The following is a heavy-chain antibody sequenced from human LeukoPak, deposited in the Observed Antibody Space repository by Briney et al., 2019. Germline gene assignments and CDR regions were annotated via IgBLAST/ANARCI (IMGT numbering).Heavy chain of an antibody. V-gene: IGHV1-18*04. J-gene: IGHJ4*02. CDR3: ARDPQNNYYDKSGFDY. CDR1: GYTFTGYY. D-gene: IGHD3-22*01. CDR2: ISTNTGNT. Sequence: ASVKVSCKASGYTFTGYYMHWVRQAPGQGLEWMGWISTNTGNTIYGQKFQGRVTMTRDTSTSTAYMELRSLMSDDTAMYFCARDPQNNYYDKSGFDYWGQGSLVTVSS.